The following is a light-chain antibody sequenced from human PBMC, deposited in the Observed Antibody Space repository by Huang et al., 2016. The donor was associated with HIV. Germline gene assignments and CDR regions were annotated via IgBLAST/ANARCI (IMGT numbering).Light chain of an antibody. CDR2: AAS. J-gene: IGKJ1*01. CDR1: QSISTDY. V-gene: IGKV3-20*01. CDR3: QQYAGSPWT. Sequence: EIVLTQSPGTLSLSPGERATRSCRASQSISTDYLAWYQQKPGQAPRLRIYAASSTATGIPDRFSGSGSGTDFTLTIDRLEPEDFAVYFCQQYAGSPWTFGQGTKVEIK.